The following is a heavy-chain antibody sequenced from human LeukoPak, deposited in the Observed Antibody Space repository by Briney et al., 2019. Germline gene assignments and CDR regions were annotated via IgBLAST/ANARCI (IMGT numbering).Heavy chain of an antibody. J-gene: IGHJ4*02. Sequence: GGSLRLSCAASGFTFSGYDMNWVRQAPGKGLEWVSSISGSSSYIYYADSMKGRFTISRDNAKNTLYLQMNSLRAEDTAVYYCARDLPLRDGYTIDYWGQGTLVTVSS. CDR3: ARDLPLRDGYTIDY. V-gene: IGHV3-21*04. CDR2: ISGSSSYI. CDR1: GFTFSGYD. D-gene: IGHD5-24*01.